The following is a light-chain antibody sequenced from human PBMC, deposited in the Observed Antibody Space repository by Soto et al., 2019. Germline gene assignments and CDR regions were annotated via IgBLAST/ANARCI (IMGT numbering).Light chain of an antibody. V-gene: IGKV3-11*01. Sequence: EIVLTQSPATLSLSPGERATLSCRASQSVSSYLLWYQQKPGQAPRLLIYDASNRATGIPARFSGSGSGTDFTLTISSLEPEDFAVYYCQQRSNWWTFGQGTKVEIK. CDR2: DAS. CDR3: QQRSNWWT. J-gene: IGKJ1*01. CDR1: QSVSSY.